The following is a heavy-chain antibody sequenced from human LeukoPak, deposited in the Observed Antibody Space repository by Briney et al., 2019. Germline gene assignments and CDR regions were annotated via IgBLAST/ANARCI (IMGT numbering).Heavy chain of an antibody. V-gene: IGHV1-69*04. D-gene: IGHD1-14*01. CDR1: GGTFSSYA. J-gene: IGHJ3*02. CDR3: ARSQTSVGDAFDI. Sequence: ASVKVSCKASGGTFSSYAISWVRQAPGQGLEWMGRIIPILGIANYAQKFQGRVTITADKSTSTAYMELSSLRSEDTAVYYCARSQTSVGDAFDIWGQGTMVTVSS. CDR2: IIPILGIA.